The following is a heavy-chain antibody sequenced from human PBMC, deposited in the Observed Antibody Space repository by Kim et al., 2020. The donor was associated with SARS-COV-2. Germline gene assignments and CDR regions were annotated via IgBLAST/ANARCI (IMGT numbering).Heavy chain of an antibody. J-gene: IGHJ4*02. Sequence: YADSVKSRITISRDNSKNTRYLQMNSVRAEDTAVYYWASDLLNYYDASDYWGQGTLVTVSS. V-gene: IGHV3-33*01. D-gene: IGHD3-22*01. CDR3: ASDLLNYYDASDY.